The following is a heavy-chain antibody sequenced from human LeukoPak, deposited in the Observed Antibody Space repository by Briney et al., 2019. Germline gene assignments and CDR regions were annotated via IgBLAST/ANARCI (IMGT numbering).Heavy chain of an antibody. D-gene: IGHD6-13*01. J-gene: IGHJ3*02. Sequence: PGGSLRLSCAASGFTFSSYEMNWVRQAPGKGLEWVSYISSSGSTIYYADSVKGRFTISRDNSKNTLYLQMNSLRAEDTAVYYCAKVVSGPFYLAAVQSYDAFDIWGQGTMVTVSS. CDR3: AKVVSGPFYLAAVQSYDAFDI. V-gene: IGHV3-48*03. CDR2: ISSSGSTI. CDR1: GFTFSSYE.